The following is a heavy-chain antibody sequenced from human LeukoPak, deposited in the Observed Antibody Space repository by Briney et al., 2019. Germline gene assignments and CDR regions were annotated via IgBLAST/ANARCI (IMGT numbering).Heavy chain of an antibody. CDR2: ISYDGSNK. CDR1: GFTFSSYG. J-gene: IGHJ4*02. V-gene: IGHV3-30*18. D-gene: IGHD6-19*01. Sequence: GGSLRLSCAASGFTFSSYGMPWVRQAPGKGLEWVAVISYDGSNKYYADSVKGRFTISRDNSKNTLYLQMNSLRAEDTAVYYCAKVVSGSGWYGAFDYWGQGTLVTVSS. CDR3: AKVVSGSGWYGAFDY.